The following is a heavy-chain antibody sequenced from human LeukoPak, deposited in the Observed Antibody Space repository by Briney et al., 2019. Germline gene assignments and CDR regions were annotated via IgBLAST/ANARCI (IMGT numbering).Heavy chain of an antibody. V-gene: IGHV4-59*12. J-gene: IGHJ4*02. CDR2: IYYSGST. Sequence: SETLSLTCTVSGGSISSYYWSWIRQPPGKGLEWIGYIYYSGSTYYNPSLKSRVTISVDTSKNQFSLKLSSVTAADTAVYYCASHKGDQPLLSYFDYWGQGTLVTVSS. D-gene: IGHD2-21*02. CDR3: ASHKGDQPLLSYFDY. CDR1: GGSISSYY.